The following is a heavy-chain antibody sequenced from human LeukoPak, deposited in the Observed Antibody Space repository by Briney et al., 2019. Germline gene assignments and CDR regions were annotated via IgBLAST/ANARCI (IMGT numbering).Heavy chain of an antibody. J-gene: IGHJ5*02. D-gene: IGHD1-26*01. V-gene: IGHV4-59*11. Sequence: PSETLSLTCIVTGASISSHYWCWIRQTPGTGLEWIGDIYDRGSTTYNPSLKSRVSISVDTSRNQFSLNLRSVTAADTAVYYCAKIEVGRFDPWGQGTLVTVSS. CDR2: IYDRGST. CDR1: GASISSHY. CDR3: AKIEVGRFDP.